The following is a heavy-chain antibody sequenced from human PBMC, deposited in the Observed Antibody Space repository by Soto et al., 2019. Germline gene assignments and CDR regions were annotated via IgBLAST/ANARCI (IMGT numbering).Heavy chain of an antibody. CDR1: GFTFSSYA. CDR3: AKGMGPYYYYGMDV. Sequence: EVQLLESGGGLVQPGGSLRLSCAASGFTFSSYAMSWVRQAPEKGLEWVSAISGSGGSTYYADSVKGRFTISRDNSKNTLYLQMNSLRAEDTAVYYCAKGMGPYYYYGMDVWGQGTTVTVSS. CDR2: ISGSGGST. V-gene: IGHV3-23*01. J-gene: IGHJ6*02.